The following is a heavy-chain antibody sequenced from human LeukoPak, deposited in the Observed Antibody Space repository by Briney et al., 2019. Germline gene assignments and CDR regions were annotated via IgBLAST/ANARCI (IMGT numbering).Heavy chain of an antibody. D-gene: IGHD1-26*01. CDR1: GYTFTSYD. V-gene: IGHV1-8*01. Sequence: ASVKVSCKASGYTFTSYDINWVRQATGQGLEWMGWMNPNSGNTGYAQKFQGRVTMTRNTSISTAYMELSSLRSEDTAVYYCARDYWESGVGDLDNWFDLWGQGTLVTVSA. CDR2: MNPNSGNT. CDR3: ARDYWESGVGDLDNWFDL. J-gene: IGHJ5*02.